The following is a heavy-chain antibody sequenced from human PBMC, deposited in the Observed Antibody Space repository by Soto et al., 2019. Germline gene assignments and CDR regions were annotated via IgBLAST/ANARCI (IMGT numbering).Heavy chain of an antibody. J-gene: IGHJ6*02. CDR3: ARAPEISVTTYYYYGMDV. CDR2: MNPNSGNT. Sequence: GASVKVSCKASGYTFTSYDINWVRQATGQGLEWMGWMNPNSGNTGYAQKFQGRVTMTRNTSISTAYMELSSLRSEDTAVYCCARAPEISVTTYYYYGMDVWGQGTTVTVSS. D-gene: IGHD4-4*01. V-gene: IGHV1-8*01. CDR1: GYTFTSYD.